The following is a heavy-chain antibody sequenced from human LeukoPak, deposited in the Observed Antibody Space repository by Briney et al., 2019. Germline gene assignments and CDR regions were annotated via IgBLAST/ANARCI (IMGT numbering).Heavy chain of an antibody. CDR2: ISSSSSYI. CDR1: GFTFSSYS. Sequence: GGSLRLSCAASGFTFSSYSMNWVRQAPGKGLEWVSSISSSSSYIYYADSVKGRFTISRDNAKNSLYLQMNSLRAEDTAVYYCARDHSGSYFNTHKDFDLWGRGTLVTVSS. D-gene: IGHD1-26*01. V-gene: IGHV3-21*01. CDR3: ARDHSGSYFNTHKDFDL. J-gene: IGHJ2*01.